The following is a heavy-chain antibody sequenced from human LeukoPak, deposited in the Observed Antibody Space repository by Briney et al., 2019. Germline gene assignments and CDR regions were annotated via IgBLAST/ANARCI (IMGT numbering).Heavy chain of an antibody. CDR3: ARDRYYDSSGILDY. J-gene: IGHJ4*02. D-gene: IGHD3-22*01. Sequence: SETLSLTCTVSGYSICSGYYWAWIRRPPGKGREWIGSIYHSGSTYYNPSLKSRVTISVDTSKNQFSLKLSSVTAADTAVYYCARDRYYDSSGILDYWGQGTLVTVSS. CDR1: GYSICSGYY. CDR2: IYHSGST. V-gene: IGHV4-38-2*02.